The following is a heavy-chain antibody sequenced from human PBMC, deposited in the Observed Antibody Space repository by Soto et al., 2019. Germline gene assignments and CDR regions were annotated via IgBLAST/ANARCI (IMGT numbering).Heavy chain of an antibody. CDR2: IYYSGST. CDR3: ARADILTGYDGYYFDY. V-gene: IGHV4-59*01. D-gene: IGHD3-9*01. Sequence: SETLSLTCTVSGGSISSYYWSWIRQPPGKGLEWIGYIYYSGSTNYNPSLKSRVTISVDTSKNQFSLKLSSVTAADTAVYYCARADILTGYDGYYFDYWGQGTLVTVSS. J-gene: IGHJ4*02. CDR1: GGSISSYY.